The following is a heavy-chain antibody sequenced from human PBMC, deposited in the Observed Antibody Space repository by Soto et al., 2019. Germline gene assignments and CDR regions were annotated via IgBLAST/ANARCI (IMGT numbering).Heavy chain of an antibody. CDR1: GFTFSSYS. D-gene: IGHD2-2*01. J-gene: IGHJ6*02. CDR2: ISSSSSTI. Sequence: EVPLVESGGDLVQPGGSLRLSCAASGFTFSSYSMNWVRQAPGKGLEWVSYISSSSSTIYYADSVKGRFTISRDNAKNSLFLQMNSLRDEDTAVYYWARDHYHHYYYYGMDVWGQGTTVTVSS. V-gene: IGHV3-48*02. CDR3: ARDHYHHYYYYGMDV.